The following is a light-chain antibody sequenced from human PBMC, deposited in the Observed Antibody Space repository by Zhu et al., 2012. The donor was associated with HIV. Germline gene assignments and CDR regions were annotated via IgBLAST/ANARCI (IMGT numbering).Light chain of an antibody. CDR1: QSVSTTY. CDR2: ETA. Sequence: EIALTQSPGTLSLSPGERATLSCRSSQSVSTTYLAWYQQKHGQPPRLLMYETATRAAGTPDRFSGSGFGTDFTLTISRLEPEDFAVYYCQQYSSSPSWTFGQGTKVEIK. CDR3: QQYSSSPSWT. J-gene: IGKJ1*01. V-gene: IGKV3-20*01.